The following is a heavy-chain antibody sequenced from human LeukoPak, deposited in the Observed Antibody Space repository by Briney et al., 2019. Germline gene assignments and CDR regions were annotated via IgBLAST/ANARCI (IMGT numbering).Heavy chain of an antibody. Sequence: GGSLRLSCAASGFTFSSYAMSWVRQAPGKGLEGGSAISGSGGSTYYADSVKGRFTISRDNSKNTLYLQMNGLRAEDTAVYYCAKDLYVWGSSGYFDYWGQGTLVTVSS. CDR2: ISGSGGST. CDR1: GFTFSSYA. CDR3: AKDLYVWGSSGYFDY. J-gene: IGHJ4*02. V-gene: IGHV3-23*01. D-gene: IGHD3-16*01.